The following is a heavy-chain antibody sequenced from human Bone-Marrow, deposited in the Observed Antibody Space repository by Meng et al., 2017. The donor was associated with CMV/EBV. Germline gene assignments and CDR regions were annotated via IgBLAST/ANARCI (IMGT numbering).Heavy chain of an antibody. CDR1: GGSFSGYY. CDR2: INHSGST. J-gene: IGHJ4*02. V-gene: IGHV4-34*01. Sequence: SQTLSLTCAVYGGSFSGYYWSWIRQPPGKGLEWIGEINHSGSTNYNPSLKSRVPISVDTSKNQFSLKLSSVTAADTAVYYCARAPDYGGYSGWRYFDYWGQGNLVTVSS. D-gene: IGHD5-18*01. CDR3: ARAPDYGGYSGWRYFDY.